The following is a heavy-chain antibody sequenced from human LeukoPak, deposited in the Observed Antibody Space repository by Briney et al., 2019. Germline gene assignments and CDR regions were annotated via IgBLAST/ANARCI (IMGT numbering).Heavy chain of an antibody. CDR1: GYSFPNYW. J-gene: IGHJ3*02. V-gene: IGHV5-51*01. D-gene: IGHD5-18*01. CDR2: IYPGDSNV. Sequence: HGESLKISCKGSGYSFPNYWIGWVRQMPGKGLEWMGSIYPGDSNVRYSPSFQGQVTISADKSISTAYLQWSSLKASDSAMYYCARAPRGPYSYGFDAFDMWGQGTMVTVSS. CDR3: ARAPRGPYSYGFDAFDM.